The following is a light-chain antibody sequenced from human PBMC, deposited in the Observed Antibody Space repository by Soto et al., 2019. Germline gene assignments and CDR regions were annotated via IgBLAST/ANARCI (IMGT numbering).Light chain of an antibody. V-gene: IGKV1-39*01. CDR2: AAS. CDR1: QSISSY. CDR3: QQSYSTPWT. J-gene: IGKJ1*01. Sequence: IQVTQSPSSLSASVVDICTITCRASQSISSYLNWYQQKPGKAPKLLIYAASSLQSGVPSRFSGSGSGTDFTLTISSLQPEDFVTYYCQQSYSTPWTFGQGTKVDI.